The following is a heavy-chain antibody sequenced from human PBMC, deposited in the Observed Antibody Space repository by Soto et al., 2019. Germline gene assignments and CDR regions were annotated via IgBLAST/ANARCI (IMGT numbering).Heavy chain of an antibody. CDR3: VTSPGWLGEGSGGLDV. CDR2: LNSNSGGT. J-gene: IGHJ6*02. V-gene: IGHV1-2*02. CDR1: GNTLTGYF. Sequence: QLQLVQSGAEVKRPGASVRVSCKASGNTLTGYFLHWVRQARGQGLEWMGWLNSNSGGTKIAQKFQGRLAMTRDTSIITAYMELSRLRSDDTAVYYCVTSPGWLGEGSGGLDVWGLGATVTVSS. D-gene: IGHD3-10*01.